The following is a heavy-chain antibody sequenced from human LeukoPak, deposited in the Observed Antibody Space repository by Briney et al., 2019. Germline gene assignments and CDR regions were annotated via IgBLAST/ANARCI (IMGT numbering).Heavy chain of an antibody. CDR3: ARADARVPDY. Sequence: SETLSLTCAVSGGSFSGYHWSWIRQPPGKGLEWIGEIIHSGSTNYNPSLKSRVTISVDTSKNQFSLKLSSVTAADTAVYYCARADARVPDYWGQGTLVTVSS. V-gene: IGHV4-34*12. J-gene: IGHJ4*02. CDR1: GGSFSGYH. CDR2: IIHSGST.